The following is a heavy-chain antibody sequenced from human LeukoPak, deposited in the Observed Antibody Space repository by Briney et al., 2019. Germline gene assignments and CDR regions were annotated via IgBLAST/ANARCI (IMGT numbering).Heavy chain of an antibody. D-gene: IGHD5-18*01. CDR1: GFTFSSYS. Sequence: PGGSLRLSCAASGFTFSSYSMNWVRQAPGKGLEWVSSISSSSSYIYYADSVKGRFTISRDNAKNTLYLQMNSLRAEDTAVYYCAREAGYSYGKFDHWGQGTLVTVSS. CDR3: AREAGYSYGKFDH. CDR2: ISSSSSYI. J-gene: IGHJ4*02. V-gene: IGHV3-21*01.